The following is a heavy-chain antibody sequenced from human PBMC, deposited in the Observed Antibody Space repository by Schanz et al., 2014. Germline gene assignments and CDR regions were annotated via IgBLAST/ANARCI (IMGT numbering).Heavy chain of an antibody. CDR2: IDTAGSYT. CDR1: GFTYSSYW. J-gene: IGHJ4*02. Sequence: VQLVESGGGVVQPGRSLRLSCAASGFTYSSYWMHWVRQAPGKGLVWVSTIDTAGSYTSYVDSVKGRFTVSRDNSKNTLYLQLDSLGAEDTAVYFCARGFPVGTPMTTSFDNWGQGTLVTVSS. CDR3: ARGFPVGTPMTTSFDN. V-gene: IGHV3-74*02. D-gene: IGHD5-18*01.